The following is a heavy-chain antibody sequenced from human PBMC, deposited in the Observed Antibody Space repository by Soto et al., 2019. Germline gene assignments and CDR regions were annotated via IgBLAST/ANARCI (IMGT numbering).Heavy chain of an antibody. CDR2: ISGSGGNT. Sequence: EVQLLESGGDLVQPGGSLRLSCAASGLSFSDYAMSWVRQAPGKGLECVACISGSGGNTFYADSVKGRFTIARDNSKNTRSLHMNSLRVDDTAVYFCAKDRFGIVGPVDYWGQGTLVTVAS. CDR1: GLSFSDYA. D-gene: IGHD1-26*01. J-gene: IGHJ4*02. CDR3: AKDRFGIVGPVDY. V-gene: IGHV3-23*01.